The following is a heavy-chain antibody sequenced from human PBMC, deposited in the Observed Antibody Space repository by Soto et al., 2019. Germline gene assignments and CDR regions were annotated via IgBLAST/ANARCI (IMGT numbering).Heavy chain of an antibody. J-gene: IGHJ6*02. Sequence: GASVKVSCKASGGTFSSYAISWVRQAPGQGLEWMGGIIPIFGTANYAQKFQGRVTITADESTSTAYMELSSLRSEDTAVYYCARTLGYYYGMDVWGQGTTVTVSS. V-gene: IGHV1-69*13. CDR1: GGTFSSYA. CDR2: IIPIFGTA. CDR3: ARTLGYYYGMDV.